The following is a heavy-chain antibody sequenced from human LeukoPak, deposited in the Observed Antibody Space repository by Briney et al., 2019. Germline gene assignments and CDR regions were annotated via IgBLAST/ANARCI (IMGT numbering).Heavy chain of an antibody. V-gene: IGHV3-30*01. J-gene: IGHJ4*02. CDR2: ISYDGSNK. Sequence: GGSLRLSCAASGFTSSSYAMHWVRQAPGKGLEWVAVISYDGSNKYYADSVKGRFTISRDNSKNTLYLQMNSLRAEDTAVYYCAKEGSGTTGYFDYWGQGTLVTVSS. CDR1: GFTSSSYA. CDR3: AKEGSGTTGYFDY. D-gene: IGHD1-1*01.